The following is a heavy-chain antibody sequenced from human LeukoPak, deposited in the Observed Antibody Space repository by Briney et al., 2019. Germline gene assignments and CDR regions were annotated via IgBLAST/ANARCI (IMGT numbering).Heavy chain of an antibody. D-gene: IGHD2/OR15-2a*01. V-gene: IGHV3-33*01. CDR2: IWYDGRNK. J-gene: IGHJ4*02. CDR1: GFTFSRYG. Sequence: PGGSLRLSCAASGFTFSRYGMHWVRQAPGKGLEWVAVIWYDGRNKYYADSVKGRFTISRDNSKNTMYLQMNSLRVEDTAVYYCARGGDPNSRYSIFDYWGQGILVTVTS. CDR3: ARGGDPNSRYSIFDY.